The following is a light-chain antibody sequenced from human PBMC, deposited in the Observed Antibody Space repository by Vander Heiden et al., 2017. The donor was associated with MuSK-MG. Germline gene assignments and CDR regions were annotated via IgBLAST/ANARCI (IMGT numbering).Light chain of an antibody. CDR1: SSNIGSNT. J-gene: IGLJ3*02. CDR2: PDH. V-gene: IGLV1-44*01. CDR3: AAWDDSRSGHWV. Sequence: QSLLTQPPSASGTPGQRVTISCSGSSSNIGSNTVNWYQQLPGTAPKLVIYPDHQRPSGVPDRFSGSKSGTSASLAISGLQSEDEADYYCAAWDDSRSGHWVFGGGTRLTVL.